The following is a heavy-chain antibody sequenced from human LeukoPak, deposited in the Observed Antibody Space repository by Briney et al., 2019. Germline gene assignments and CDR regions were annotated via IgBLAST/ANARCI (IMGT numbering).Heavy chain of an antibody. Sequence: GGSLRLSCTACVFTFGHYAMRWVRTAPGEALECVGFIRSKAYGETTEYAASVKGRFTISRDDSKSIAYLQMNSLKTEDTAVYYCSRVYCSSTTCFIDAFDIWGQGTMVTVSS. D-gene: IGHD2-2*01. V-gene: IGHV3-49*04. CDR1: VFTFGHYA. J-gene: IGHJ3*02. CDR3: SRVYCSSTTCFIDAFDI. CDR2: IRSKAYGETT.